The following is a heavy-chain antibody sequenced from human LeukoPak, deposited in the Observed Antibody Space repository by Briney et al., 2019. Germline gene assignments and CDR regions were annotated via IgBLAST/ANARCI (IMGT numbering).Heavy chain of an antibody. V-gene: IGHV1-18*01. CDR3: ARRARSYSGSYYDNWFDP. D-gene: IGHD1-26*01. CDR1: GYTFTSYG. CDR2: ISAYNGNT. Sequence: ASVKVSCKASGYTFTSYGISWVRQAPGQGLEWMGRISAYNGNTNYAQKLQGRVTMTTDTSTSTAYMELRSLRSDDTAVYYCARRARSYSGSYYDNWFDPWGQGTLVTVSS. J-gene: IGHJ5*02.